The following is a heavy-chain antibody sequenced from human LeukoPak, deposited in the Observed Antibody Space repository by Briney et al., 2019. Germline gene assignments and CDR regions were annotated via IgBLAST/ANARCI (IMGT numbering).Heavy chain of an antibody. D-gene: IGHD3-22*01. J-gene: IGHJ3*02. CDR1: GYSFTSYW. CDR3: ARHHQYYHDSSGYYDAFDI. Sequence: GESLKISCKGSGYSFTSYWIGWVRQMPGKGLEWMWIIYPGDSDTRYSPSFQGQVTISADKSISTAYLQRSSLKASDTAMYYCARHHQYYHDSSGYYDAFDIWGQGTMVTVSS. V-gene: IGHV5-51*01. CDR2: IYPGDSDT.